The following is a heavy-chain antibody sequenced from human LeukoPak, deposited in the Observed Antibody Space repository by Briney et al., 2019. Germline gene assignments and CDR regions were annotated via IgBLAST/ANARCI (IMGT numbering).Heavy chain of an antibody. V-gene: IGHV4-34*01. Sequence: SETLSLTCAVYGGSFSGYYWSWIRQPPGKGLEWIGEINHSGSTNYNPSLKSRVTISVDTSKNQFSLRLSSVTAADTAVYYCARRRVVVAATNFDYWGQGTLVTVSS. J-gene: IGHJ4*02. CDR2: INHSGST. CDR1: GGSFSGYY. D-gene: IGHD2-15*01. CDR3: ARRRVVVAATNFDY.